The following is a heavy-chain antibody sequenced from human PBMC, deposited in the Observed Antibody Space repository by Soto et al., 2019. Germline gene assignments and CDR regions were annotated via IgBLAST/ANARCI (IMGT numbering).Heavy chain of an antibody. CDR2: IIPILGIA. CDR3: ARDPYGGNSGPLWYFAL. V-gene: IGHV1-69*08. J-gene: IGHJ2*01. Sequence: QVQLVQSGAEVKKPGSSVKVSCKASGGTFSSYTISWVRQAPGQGLEWMGRIIPILGIANYAQKFQGRVTITADKSTTTAYMELSSRSAANTAVYYCARDPYGGNSGPLWYFALWGRGTLVTVSS. CDR1: GGTFSSYT. D-gene: IGHD2-21*02.